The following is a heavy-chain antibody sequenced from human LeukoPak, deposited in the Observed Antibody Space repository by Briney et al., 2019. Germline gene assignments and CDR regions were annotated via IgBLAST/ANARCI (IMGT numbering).Heavy chain of an antibody. J-gene: IGHJ4*02. CDR1: GFSFTSYA. D-gene: IGHD6-13*01. V-gene: IGHV3-23*01. Sequence: GGSLRLSCAASGFSFTSYAMSWVRQAQGKGLEWVSGITSGANTYYADSVKGRFTISRDNSENTLNLQMNSLRAEDTAIYYCAEARAGDITAAFNYWGQGTLVTVSS. CDR3: AEARAGDITAAFNY. CDR2: ITSGANT.